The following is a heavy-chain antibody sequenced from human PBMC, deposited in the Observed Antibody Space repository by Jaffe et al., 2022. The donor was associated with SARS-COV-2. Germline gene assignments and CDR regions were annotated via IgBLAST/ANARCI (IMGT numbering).Heavy chain of an antibody. V-gene: IGHV3-23*04. CDR1: GFTFSSFA. CDR2: ISGSASST. J-gene: IGHJ4*02. Sequence: EVHLVESGGGLVQPGGSLRLSCAASGFTFSSFAMSWVRQAPGKGLEWVSDISGSASSTDYADSVKGRFTISRDNSKNTLYLQMNSLRAEDTAVYYCAKEPLKYSGYDYFDYWGQGTLVTVSS. CDR3: AKEPLKYSGYDYFDY. D-gene: IGHD5-12*01.